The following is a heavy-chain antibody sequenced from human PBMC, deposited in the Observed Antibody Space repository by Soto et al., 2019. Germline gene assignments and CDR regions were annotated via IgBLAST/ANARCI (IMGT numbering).Heavy chain of an antibody. J-gene: IGHJ6*02. CDR2: IYYSGST. CDR3: ASYDSSGEEHDVMDF. V-gene: IGHV4-39*01. D-gene: IGHD3-22*01. Sequence: PWKNLDLTCTVSGGSISSSSYSWGGIRQPPGKGLEWIGSIYYSGSTYYNPSLKSRVTISVDTSKNQFSLKLSSVTAADTAVYYCASYDSSGEEHDVMDFCGQGTTVTVSS. CDR1: GGSISSSSYS.